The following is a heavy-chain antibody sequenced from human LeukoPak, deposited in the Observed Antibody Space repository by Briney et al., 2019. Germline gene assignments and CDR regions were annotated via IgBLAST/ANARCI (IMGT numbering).Heavy chain of an antibody. J-gene: IGHJ4*02. CDR1: GYSFTSYW. CDR3: ARHPAWYSSGWAPDD. CDR2: IYPGDSDT. V-gene: IGHV5-51*01. Sequence: GESLKISCKGSGYSFTSYWIGWVRQMPGKGLEWMGIIYPGDSDTRYSPSFQGQVTISADKSISTAYLQWSSLKASDTAMYYCARHPAWYSSGWAPDDWGQGTLVTVSS. D-gene: IGHD6-19*01.